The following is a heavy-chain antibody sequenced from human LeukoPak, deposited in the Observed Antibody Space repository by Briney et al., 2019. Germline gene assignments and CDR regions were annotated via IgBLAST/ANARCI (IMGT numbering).Heavy chain of an antibody. CDR2: IVVGSGNT. CDR3: AAPTVTTDDAFDI. Sequence: SVKVSCKASGFTFTSSAVRWVRQARGQRLEWIGWIVVGSGNTNYAQKFQERVTITRDMSTSTAYMELSSLRSEDTAVYYCAAPTVTTDDAFDIWGQGTMVTVSS. CDR1: GFTFTSSA. J-gene: IGHJ3*02. D-gene: IGHD4-17*01. V-gene: IGHV1-58*01.